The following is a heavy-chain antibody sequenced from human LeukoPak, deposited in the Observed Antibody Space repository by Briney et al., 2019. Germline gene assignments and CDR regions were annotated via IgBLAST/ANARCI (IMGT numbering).Heavy chain of an antibody. V-gene: IGHV3-7*01. J-gene: IGHJ4*02. CDR1: GFIFSSYW. Sequence: GGSLRLSCAVSGFIFSSYWMTWVRQAPGKGLEWVANIKEDGSEKYYVESVKGRFSISRDNAKNSLYLQMNSLRAEDTAVYYCGRAMGAAGHELPVDYWGQGILVTVSS. D-gene: IGHD6-13*01. CDR2: IKEDGSEK. CDR3: GRAMGAAGHELPVDY.